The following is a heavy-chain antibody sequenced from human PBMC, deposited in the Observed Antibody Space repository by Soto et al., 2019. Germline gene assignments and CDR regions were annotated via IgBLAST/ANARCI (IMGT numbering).Heavy chain of an antibody. CDR3: ATGLTLPGRPSFDT. CDR1: GFTVSGNY. CDR2: IFSGDNT. J-gene: IGHJ5*02. Sequence: EVQLVESGGGLIQPGGSLRLSCAASGFTVSGNYITWVRQAPGKGLEWVSVIFSGDNTYYSDSVKGRFTISRDNSKNTVYLQMTRLRGDDTAVYFCATGLTLPGRPSFDTWGQGTLLTVSS. V-gene: IGHV3-53*01. D-gene: IGHD2-21*02.